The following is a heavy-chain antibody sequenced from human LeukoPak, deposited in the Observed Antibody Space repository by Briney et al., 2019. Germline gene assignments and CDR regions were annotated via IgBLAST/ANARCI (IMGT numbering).Heavy chain of an antibody. D-gene: IGHD4-23*01. CDR1: GGSISSSNW. J-gene: IGHJ4*02. V-gene: IGHV4-4*02. CDR3: ARVDTVVTPLFDY. Sequence: PSGTLSLTCAVSGGSISSSNWWSWVRQPPGKGLEWIGEIYHSGSTNYNPSLKSRVTISVDKSKNQFSLKLSSVTAADTAVYYCARVDTVVTPLFDYWGQGTLVTVSS. CDR2: IYHSGST.